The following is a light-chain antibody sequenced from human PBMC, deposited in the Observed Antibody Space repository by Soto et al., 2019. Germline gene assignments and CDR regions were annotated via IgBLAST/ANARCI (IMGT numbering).Light chain of an antibody. CDR3: QQYSDNWT. CDR1: QSISNW. CDR2: KAS. J-gene: IGKJ1*01. V-gene: IGKV1-5*03. Sequence: DIQMTQSPSTLSASVGERVTITCRASQSISNWLAWYQQKPGTAPHLLIYKASTFEGGVPSWFGGSGSGAEFTLTISSLQTDDSATYYCQQYSDNWTFGQGTKVEIK.